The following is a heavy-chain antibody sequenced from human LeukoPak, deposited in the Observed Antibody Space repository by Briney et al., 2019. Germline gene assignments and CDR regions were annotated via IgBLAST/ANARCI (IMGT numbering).Heavy chain of an antibody. Sequence: ASVKVSCKASGYSFTTYYMHWVRQAAGQGLEWMGIINPTGGVTAYPQKFQGRVTVTRDTSTSTVYIALSSLRSEDTAVYYCARSSPPAYYDFWNGYLDYWGQGTLVTVSS. J-gene: IGHJ4*02. CDR3: ARSSPPAYYDFWNGYLDY. CDR1: GYSFTTYY. CDR2: INPTGGVT. D-gene: IGHD3-3*01. V-gene: IGHV1-46*01.